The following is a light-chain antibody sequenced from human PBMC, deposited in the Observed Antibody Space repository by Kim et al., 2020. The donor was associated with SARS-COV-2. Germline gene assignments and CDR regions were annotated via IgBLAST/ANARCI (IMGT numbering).Light chain of an antibody. CDR1: QTVSTY. J-gene: IGKJ1*01. V-gene: IGKV3-15*01. Sequence: EVVLTQSPATLSVSPGERATLSCRASQTVSTYLAWYQQKPGQAPGLLIYDASSRATGIPDRFSGSGSGTEFTLTISSLQSEDLALYYCQQYMDWRVTFGQGTKVDIK. CDR3: QQYMDWRVT. CDR2: DAS.